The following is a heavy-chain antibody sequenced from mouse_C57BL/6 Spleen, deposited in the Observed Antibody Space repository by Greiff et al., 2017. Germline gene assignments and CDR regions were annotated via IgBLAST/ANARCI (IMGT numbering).Heavy chain of an antibody. CDR1: GYTFTSYW. Sequence: QVQLQQPGAELVRPGTSVKLSCKASGYTFTSYWMHWVKQRPGQGLEWIGVIDPSDSYTNYNQKFKGKATLTVDTSSSTAYMQLSSLTSEDSAVYYCARGSPMDYWGQGTSVTVSS. V-gene: IGHV1-59*01. J-gene: IGHJ4*01. CDR2: IDPSDSYT. CDR3: ARGSPMDY.